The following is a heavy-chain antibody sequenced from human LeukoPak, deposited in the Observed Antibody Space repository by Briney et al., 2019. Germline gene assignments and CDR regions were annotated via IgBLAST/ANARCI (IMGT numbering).Heavy chain of an antibody. CDR3: ARATGTWGHDGFDI. D-gene: IGHD3-16*01. CDR1: GYTFMSHG. J-gene: IGHJ3*02. CDR2: ISGSSSNT. V-gene: IGHV1-18*01. Sequence: GASVKVSCKSYGYTFMSHGISWVRQAAAQGREWMGWISGSSSNTNYAQRLQGRVTMTTDTSTTTAYMELRSLRSDDTAVYYCARATGTWGHDGFDIWGQGTMVTVSS.